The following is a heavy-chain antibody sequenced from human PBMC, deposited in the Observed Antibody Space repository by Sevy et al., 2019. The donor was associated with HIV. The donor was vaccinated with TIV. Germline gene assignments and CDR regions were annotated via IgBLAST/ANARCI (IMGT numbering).Heavy chain of an antibody. Sequence: GGSLRLSCTVSGFTFSRYEMNWVRQGPGKGLEWVSHISTGGLPGGGPIYYADSVKGRFTISRDNAKNSLYLQMNSLRAEDTAVYYCATSRRDDYNYYFDSWGQGTLVTVSS. CDR2: ISTGGLPGGGPI. D-gene: IGHD4-4*01. J-gene: IGHJ4*02. CDR1: GFTFSRYE. V-gene: IGHV3-48*03. CDR3: ATSRRDDYNYYFDS.